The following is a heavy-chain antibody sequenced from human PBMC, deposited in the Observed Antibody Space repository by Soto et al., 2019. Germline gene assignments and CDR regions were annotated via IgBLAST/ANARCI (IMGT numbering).Heavy chain of an antibody. Sequence: GRSLRVTCAASGFTFSSYSMKWVRQAQGKGLEWVSSISSSSSYIYYADSVKGRFTISRDNAKNSLYLQMNSLRAEDTAVYYCARAREDYDFWSGYFAYNWFDPWGQGTLVTVSS. CDR2: ISSSSSYI. CDR3: ARAREDYDFWSGYFAYNWFDP. D-gene: IGHD3-3*01. V-gene: IGHV3-21*01. J-gene: IGHJ5*02. CDR1: GFTFSSYS.